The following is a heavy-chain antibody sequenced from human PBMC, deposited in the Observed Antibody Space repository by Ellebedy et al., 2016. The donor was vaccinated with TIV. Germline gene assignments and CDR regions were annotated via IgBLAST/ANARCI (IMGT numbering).Heavy chain of an antibody. CDR2: ISYDGSNK. Sequence: GESLKISXAASGFTFSSYGMHWVRQAPGKGLEWVAVISYDGSNKYYADSVKGRFTISRDNSKNTLYLQMNSLRAEDTAVYYCAKAYYYGSGSYYNDHSDYWGQGTLVTVSS. CDR1: GFTFSSYG. J-gene: IGHJ4*02. D-gene: IGHD3-10*01. V-gene: IGHV3-30*18. CDR3: AKAYYYGSGSYYNDHSDY.